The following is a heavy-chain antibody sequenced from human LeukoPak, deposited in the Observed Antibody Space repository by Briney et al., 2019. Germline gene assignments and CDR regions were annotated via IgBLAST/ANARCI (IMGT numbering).Heavy chain of an antibody. J-gene: IGHJ4*02. CDR2: IYYSGST. CDR3: ARVSGWHRTIDY. Sequence: PSETLSLTCTVSGGSISSYYWGWIRPPPGKGLEWIGYIYYSGSTNYNPSLKSRVTISVDTSKNQFSLKLSSVTAADTAVYYRARVSGWHRTIDYWGQGTLVTVSS. CDR1: GGSISSYY. V-gene: IGHV4-59*01. D-gene: IGHD6-19*01.